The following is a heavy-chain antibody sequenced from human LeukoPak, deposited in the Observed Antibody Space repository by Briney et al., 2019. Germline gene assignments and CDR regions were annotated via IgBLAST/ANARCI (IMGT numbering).Heavy chain of an antibody. J-gene: IGHJ4*02. CDR3: ARDITGSFDY. V-gene: IGHV4-39*07. CDR1: GGSISSSSYY. CDR2: IYYSGST. Sequence: SETLSLTCTVSGGSISSSSYYWGWIRQPPGKGLEWIGSIYYSGSTYYNPSLKSRVTISVDTSKNQFSLKLSSVAAADTAVYYCARDITGSFDYWGQGNLVTVSS. D-gene: IGHD1-14*01.